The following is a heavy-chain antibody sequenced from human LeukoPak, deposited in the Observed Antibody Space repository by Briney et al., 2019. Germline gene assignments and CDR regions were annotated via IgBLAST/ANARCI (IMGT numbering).Heavy chain of an antibody. D-gene: IGHD2-15*01. CDR3: ARVLHGYCSGGSCYPGWYYFDY. CDR1: GGTFSSYA. J-gene: IGHJ4*02. CDR2: IIPIFGTA. Sequence: ASVKVSCKASGGTFSSYAISWVRQAPGQGLEWMGGIIPIFGTANYAQKFQGRVTITTDTSTSTAYMELRSLRSDDTAVYYCARVLHGYCSGGSCYPGWYYFDYWGQGTLVTVSS. V-gene: IGHV1-69*05.